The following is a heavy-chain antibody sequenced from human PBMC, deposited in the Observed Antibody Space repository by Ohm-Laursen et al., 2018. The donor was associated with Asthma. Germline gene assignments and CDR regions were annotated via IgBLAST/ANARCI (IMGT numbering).Heavy chain of an antibody. D-gene: IGHD3-3*01. CDR1: GFSFSNYD. J-gene: IGHJ4*02. CDR3: ARDQIGGSPDYFDA. Sequence: SLRLSCTASGFSFSNYDVRWVRQAPGKGLEWVAVTSVDGTIKIYTDSVKGRFAISRDNSKDTLYLQMNSLRPEDTAMYYCARDQIGGSPDYFDAWGPGTLVTVSS. CDR2: TSVDGTIK. V-gene: IGHV3-30*09.